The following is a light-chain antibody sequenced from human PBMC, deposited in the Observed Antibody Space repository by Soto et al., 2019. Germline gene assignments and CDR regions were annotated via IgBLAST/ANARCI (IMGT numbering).Light chain of an antibody. CDR2: DTS. Sequence: QAVVTQEPSLTVSPGGTVTLTCGSSTGSVTSGHYPYWFQQKPGQAPRTLIYDTSNKHSWTPARFSGSLLGGKAALTLSGAQPEDEAEYYCLLSYSGALYGFGAGTKLTVL. CDR3: LLSYSGALYG. J-gene: IGLJ1*01. V-gene: IGLV7-46*01. CDR1: TGSVTSGHY.